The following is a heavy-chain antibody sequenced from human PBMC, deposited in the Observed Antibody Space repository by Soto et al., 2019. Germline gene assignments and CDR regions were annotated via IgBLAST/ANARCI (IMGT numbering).Heavy chain of an antibody. D-gene: IGHD3-16*01. CDR1: GFTCSTYA. V-gene: IGHV3-23*01. CDR2: VSASGLNP. J-gene: IGHJ4*02. CDR3: TKHRPGGTSGYLFAY. Sequence: EVQLFESGAKLVQPGGSLTLSCAASGFTCSTYAMAWVRQAPGKGLELVSGVSASGLNPDYADPVKGRFYISRDNCKNTVPIPPNSLSAADTGLCYCTKHRPGGTSGYLFAYWGPGKAVTVSS.